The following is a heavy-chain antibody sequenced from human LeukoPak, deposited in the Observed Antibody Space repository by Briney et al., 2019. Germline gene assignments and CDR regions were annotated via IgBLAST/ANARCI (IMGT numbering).Heavy chain of an antibody. J-gene: IGHJ4*02. Sequence: PSETLSLTCPASGGSIRSGGYYWGWIRQPPGKGLEWIGSIYYSGSTYYNPSLKTRVTMSVDTSKNQFSLKLSSVTAADTAAYYCARSFCSSNSCYAVGYFDYWGQGTLVTVSS. CDR1: GGSIRSGGYY. CDR3: ARSFCSSNSCYAVGYFDY. CDR2: IYYSGST. D-gene: IGHD2-2*01. V-gene: IGHV4-39*01.